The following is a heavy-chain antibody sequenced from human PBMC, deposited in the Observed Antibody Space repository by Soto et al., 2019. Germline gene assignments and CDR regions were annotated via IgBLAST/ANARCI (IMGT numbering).Heavy chain of an antibody. CDR1: GGSISSTFYY. D-gene: IGHD3-22*01. J-gene: IGHJ6*02. CDR3: ARHCRNTMIAQLSHYAMDG. Sequence: SETLSLTCTVSGGSISSTFYYWVWIRKPPGKGLEWIGSIYYSGSTSYNPSHKPSLKSRLTMSVDTSNNQFSLTLSSVTAADSAVYYCARHCRNTMIAQLSHYAMDGWGQGATVAFSS. CDR2: IYYSGST. V-gene: IGHV4-39*01.